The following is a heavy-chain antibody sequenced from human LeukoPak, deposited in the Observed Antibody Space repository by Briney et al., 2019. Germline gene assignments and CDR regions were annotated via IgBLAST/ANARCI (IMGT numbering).Heavy chain of an antibody. CDR2: ISAYNGNT. D-gene: IGHD3-22*01. Sequence: ASVKVPCKASGYTFTSYGISWVRQAPGQGLEWMGWISAYNGNTNYAQKLQGRVTMTTDTSTSTAYMELRSLKSDDTAVYYCAREDYYDSSGYYYGWFDPWGQGTLVTVSS. CDR3: AREDYYDSSGYYYGWFDP. CDR1: GYTFTSYG. V-gene: IGHV1-18*01. J-gene: IGHJ5*02.